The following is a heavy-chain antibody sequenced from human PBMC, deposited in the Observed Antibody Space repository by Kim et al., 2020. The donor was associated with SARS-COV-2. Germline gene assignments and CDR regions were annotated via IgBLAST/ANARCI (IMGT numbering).Heavy chain of an antibody. J-gene: IGHJ5*02. D-gene: IGHD5-12*01. V-gene: IGHV1-2*02. CDR3: ARDLGEYSGYEEANNWFDP. CDR1: GYTFTGYY. Sequence: ASVKVSCKASGYTFTGYYMHWVRQAPGQGLEWMGWINPNSGGTNYAQKFQGRVTMTRDTSISTAYMELSRLRSDDTAVYYCARDLGEYSGYEEANNWFDPWGQGTLVTVSS. CDR2: INPNSGGT.